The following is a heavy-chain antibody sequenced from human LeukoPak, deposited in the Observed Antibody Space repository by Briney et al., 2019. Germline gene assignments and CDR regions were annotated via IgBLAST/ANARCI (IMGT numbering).Heavy chain of an antibody. CDR2: LSYDGSYQ. V-gene: IGHV3-30*04. CDR3: AKDWTRYYGSGSYYAY. Sequence: PGGSLRLSCEPSGFNFSSYPMHWVRQAPGKGLEWVALLSYDGSYQYYADSVKGRFTISRDISKSTLYLQMNSLRAEDTAVYYCAKDWTRYYGSGSYYAYWGQGTLVTVSS. J-gene: IGHJ4*02. CDR1: GFNFSSYP. D-gene: IGHD3-10*01.